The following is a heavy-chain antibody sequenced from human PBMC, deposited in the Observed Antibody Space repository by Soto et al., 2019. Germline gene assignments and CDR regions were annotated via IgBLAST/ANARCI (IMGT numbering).Heavy chain of an antibody. J-gene: IGHJ4*02. CDR3: AHSRAPRIFDY. D-gene: IGHD2-15*01. V-gene: IGHV2-5*02. Sequence: QITLKESGPTLVKPTQTLTLTCTFSGFSLSTSGVGVGWIRQPPGKALEWLALIYWDDDKRYSPSLESRLTITKDTSKNQVVLTMPNMDPVDTATYYCAHSRAPRIFDYWGQGTLVTVSS. CDR2: IYWDDDK. CDR1: GFSLSTSGVG.